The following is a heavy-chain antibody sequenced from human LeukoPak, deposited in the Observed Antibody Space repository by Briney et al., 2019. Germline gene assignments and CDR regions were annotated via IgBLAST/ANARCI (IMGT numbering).Heavy chain of an antibody. CDR3: AANWNADY. Sequence: GGSLRLSCAASGFTFSSFAMSWVRQAPGKGLEWVSAIRGSGGSAYYADSVKGRFTISRDNSKNTLYLQMNSLRAEDTAVYYCAANWNADYWGQGTLVTVSS. CDR1: GFTFSSFA. CDR2: IRGSGGSA. V-gene: IGHV3-23*01. D-gene: IGHD1-20*01. J-gene: IGHJ4*02.